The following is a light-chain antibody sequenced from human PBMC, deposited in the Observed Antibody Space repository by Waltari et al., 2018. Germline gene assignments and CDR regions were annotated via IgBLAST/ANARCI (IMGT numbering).Light chain of an antibody. CDR3: QSYDSGLNGLF. CDR1: SSNIGSPYN. CDR2: DDS. J-gene: IGLJ2*01. V-gene: IGLV1-40*01. Sequence: QSVLTQPPSVSGAPGQRVTISCTGSSSNIGSPYNVHWYQQVPGRAPKLLIYDDSHRPSGVPDGFSGSKSGTSASLAITGLQAEDEAEYFCQSYDSGLNGLFFGGGTKVTVL.